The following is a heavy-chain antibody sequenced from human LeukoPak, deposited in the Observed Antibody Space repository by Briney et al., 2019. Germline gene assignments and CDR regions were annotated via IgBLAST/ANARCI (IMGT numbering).Heavy chain of an antibody. Sequence: GGSLRLSCATSGFSFSTYGLHWVRQAPGKGLEWVAVISYDGGHKYYADSVRGRFTISRDNSKNTLYLQMNSLRTEDTAVYYCARGGRWGYDAFDFWGQGALVTVSS. CDR2: ISYDGGHK. V-gene: IGHV3-30*03. D-gene: IGHD1-26*01. J-gene: IGHJ3*01. CDR3: ARGGRWGYDAFDF. CDR1: GFSFSTYG.